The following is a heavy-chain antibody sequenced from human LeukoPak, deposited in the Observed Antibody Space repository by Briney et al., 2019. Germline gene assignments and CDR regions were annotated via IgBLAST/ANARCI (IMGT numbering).Heavy chain of an antibody. J-gene: IGHJ4*02. D-gene: IGHD3-22*01. V-gene: IGHV4-59*01. CDR3: ARAGVYYYSFANFDS. CDR1: GGSISNYY. CDR2: MYYSGTSGTT. Sequence: SETLSLTCTVSGGSISNYYWNWIRQPPGKGLEWIGYMYYSGTSGTTNYSPSLKSRVTISVDTSKNQFSLKLTSVTAADTAVYYCARAGVYYYSFANFDSWGQGTLVTVSS.